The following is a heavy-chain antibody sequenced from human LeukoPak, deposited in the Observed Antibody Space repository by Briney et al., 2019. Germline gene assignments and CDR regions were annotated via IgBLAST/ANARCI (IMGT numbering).Heavy chain of an antibody. CDR3: ASSPRYSRDYYMDV. CDR1: GYTFTSYD. V-gene: IGHV1-8*03. CDR2: MNPNSGNT. Sequence: ASVKVSCKASGYTFTSYDINWVRQATGQGLEWMGWMNPNSGNTGYAQKLQGRVTITRNTSISTAYMELSSLRSEDTAVYYCASSPRYSRDYYMDVWGKGTTVTVSS. J-gene: IGHJ6*03. D-gene: IGHD6-13*01.